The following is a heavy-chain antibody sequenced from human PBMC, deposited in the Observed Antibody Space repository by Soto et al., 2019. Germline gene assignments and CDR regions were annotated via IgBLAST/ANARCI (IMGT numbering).Heavy chain of an antibody. J-gene: IGHJ5*02. CDR3: ARAPGGLELLWFAP. V-gene: IGHV1-69*13. CDR2: IIPIFGTA. Sequence: GASVKVSCKASGGTFSSYAISWVRQAPGQGLEWMGGIIPIFGTANYAQKFQGRVTITADESTSTAYMELSSLRSEDTAVYYCARAPGGLELLWFAPWGQGTLVTVSS. D-gene: IGHD1-7*01. CDR1: GGTFSSYA.